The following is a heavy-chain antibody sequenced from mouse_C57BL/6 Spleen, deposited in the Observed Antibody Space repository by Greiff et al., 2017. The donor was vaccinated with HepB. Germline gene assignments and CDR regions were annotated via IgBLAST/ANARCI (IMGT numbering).Heavy chain of an antibody. CDR3: ARKMDYGSSYGAMDY. D-gene: IGHD1-1*01. CDR2: IDPSDSYT. V-gene: IGHV1-50*01. J-gene: IGHJ4*01. CDR1: GYTFTSYW. Sequence: VQLQQPEAELVKPGASVKLSCKASGYTFTSYWMQWVKQRPGQGLEWIGEIDPSDSYTNYNQKFKGKATLTVDTSSSTAYMQLSSLTSEDSAVYYCARKMDYGSSYGAMDYWGQGTSVTVSS.